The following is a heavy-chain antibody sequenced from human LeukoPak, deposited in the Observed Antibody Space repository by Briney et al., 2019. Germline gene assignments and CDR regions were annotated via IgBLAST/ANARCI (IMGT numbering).Heavy chain of an antibody. Sequence: SETLSLTCTVSGGSISSGSYYWSWIRQPAGKGLEWIGRIYTSGSTNYNPSLKGRVTISVDTSKNQFSLKLSSVTAADTAVYYCARRRVGAISSYNWFDPWGQGTLVTVSS. CDR2: IYTSGST. V-gene: IGHV4-61*02. D-gene: IGHD1-26*01. J-gene: IGHJ5*02. CDR3: ARRRVGAISSYNWFDP. CDR1: GGSISSGSYY.